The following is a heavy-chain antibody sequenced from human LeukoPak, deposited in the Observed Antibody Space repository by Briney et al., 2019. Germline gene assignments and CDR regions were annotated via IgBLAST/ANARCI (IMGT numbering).Heavy chain of an antibody. Sequence: SQPLSLTCAISGDSVSSNSAAWNWIRQSPSRGLEWLGRTYYGSEWYNDYAVSVKSRITINPDTSKNQFSVQLNSVTPEDSAVYYCARDQYSSGWYLFDYWGQGTLVTVCS. D-gene: IGHD6-19*01. CDR1: GDSVSSNSAA. CDR3: ARDQYSSGWYLFDY. V-gene: IGHV6-1*01. J-gene: IGHJ4*02. CDR2: TYYGSEWYN.